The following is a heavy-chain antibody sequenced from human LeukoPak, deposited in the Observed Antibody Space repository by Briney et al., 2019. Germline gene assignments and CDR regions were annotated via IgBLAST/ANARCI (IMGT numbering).Heavy chain of an antibody. CDR3: ARENSYSSSYDY. CDR1: GFTFSSYA. Sequence: GGSLRLSCAASGFTFSSYAMTWVRQAPGKGLEWVSVIYSGGSTYYADSVKGRFTISRDNSKNTLYLQMNSLRAEDTAVYYCARENSYSSSYDYWGQGTLVTVSS. D-gene: IGHD6-13*01. J-gene: IGHJ4*02. V-gene: IGHV3-53*01. CDR2: IYSGGST.